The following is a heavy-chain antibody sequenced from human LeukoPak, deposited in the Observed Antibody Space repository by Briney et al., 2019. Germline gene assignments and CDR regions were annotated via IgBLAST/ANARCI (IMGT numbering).Heavy chain of an antibody. CDR3: AREFYYYGSGSHVYYVDY. V-gene: IGHV4-59*01. Sequence: SETLSLTCTVSGGSISSYYWSWIRQPPGKGLEWIGYIYYSGSTNYNPSLKSRVTISVDTSKNQFSLKLSSVTAADTAVYYCAREFYYYGSGSHVYYVDYWGQGTLVTVSS. CDR2: IYYSGST. J-gene: IGHJ4*02. CDR1: GGSISSYY. D-gene: IGHD3-10*01.